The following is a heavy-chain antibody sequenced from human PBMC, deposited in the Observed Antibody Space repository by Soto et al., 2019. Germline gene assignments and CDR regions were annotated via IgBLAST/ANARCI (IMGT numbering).Heavy chain of an antibody. Sequence: QVQLQQWGAGLLKPSETLSLTCAVYGGSFSGYYWSWIRQPPGKGLAWNGEINHSGSTNYNPSLKSRVTISVDTSKHLFSLELSSVTAVDTAVYDAARGSPEYQPLAYWGQGTLVTVSS. CDR1: GGSFSGYY. CDR2: INHSGST. J-gene: IGHJ4*02. V-gene: IGHV4-34*01. CDR3: ARGSPEYQPLAY. D-gene: IGHD2-2*01.